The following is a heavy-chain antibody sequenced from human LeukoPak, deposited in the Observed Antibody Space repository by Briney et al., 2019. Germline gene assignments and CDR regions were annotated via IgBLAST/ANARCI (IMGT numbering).Heavy chain of an antibody. CDR1: GYTFTSYG. D-gene: IGHD3-10*01. CDR3: ATRGGYYYGSGSYPFDY. Sequence: ASVKVSCKASGYTFTSYGISWVRQAPGQGLERMGWISAYNGNTNYAQKLQGRVTMTTDTSTSTAYMELRSLRSDDTAVYYCATRGGYYYGSGSYPFDYWGQGTLVTVSS. V-gene: IGHV1-18*01. CDR2: ISAYNGNT. J-gene: IGHJ4*02.